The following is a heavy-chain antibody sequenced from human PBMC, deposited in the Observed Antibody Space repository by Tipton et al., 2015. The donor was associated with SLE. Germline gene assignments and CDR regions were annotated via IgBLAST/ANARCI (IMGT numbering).Heavy chain of an antibody. CDR3: ETNQGIALGAGFDY. CDR2: ISSSSSYI. CDR1: GFTFSGYW. J-gene: IGHJ4*02. Sequence: SLRLSCAGTGFTFSGYWMHWVRQAPGKGLEWVSSISSSSSYIYYADSMKGRFTISRDNAKNSLYLQMNSLRAEDTAVYYCETNQGIALGAGFDYWGQGTLVTVSS. V-gene: IGHV3-21*04. D-gene: IGHD6-13*01.